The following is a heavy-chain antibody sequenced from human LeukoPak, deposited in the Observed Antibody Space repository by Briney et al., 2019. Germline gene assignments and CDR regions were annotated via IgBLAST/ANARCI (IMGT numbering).Heavy chain of an antibody. CDR3: ARGFSGYDRQNAFDI. CDR2: TSAYNGDT. V-gene: IGHV1-18*01. D-gene: IGHD5-12*01. CDR1: DYTFSSYG. Sequence: ASVKVSCKTSDYTFSSYGFSWVRQAPGQGLEWMGWTSAYNGDTNYAQKFQGRVTMTTDTSTSTAYMELRSLRSEDTAVYYCARGFSGYDRQNAFDIWGQGTMVTVSS. J-gene: IGHJ3*02.